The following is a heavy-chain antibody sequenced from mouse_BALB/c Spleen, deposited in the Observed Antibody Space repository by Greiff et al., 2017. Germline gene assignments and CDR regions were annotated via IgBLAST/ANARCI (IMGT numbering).Heavy chain of an antibody. D-gene: IGHD2-14*01. CDR3: ARQGVRPYFDY. V-gene: IGHV5-6*01. CDR1: GFTFSSYG. J-gene: IGHJ2*01. CDR2: ISSGGSYT. Sequence: EVQRVESGGDLVKPGGSLKLSCAASGFTFSSYGMSWVRQTPDKRLEWVATISSGGSYTYYPDSVKGRFTISRDNAKNTLYLQMSSLKSEDTAMYYCARQGVRPYFDYWGQGTTLTVSS.